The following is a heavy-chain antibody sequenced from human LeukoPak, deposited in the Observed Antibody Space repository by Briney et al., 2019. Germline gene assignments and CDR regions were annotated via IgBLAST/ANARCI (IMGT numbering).Heavy chain of an antibody. J-gene: IGHJ4*02. Sequence: SETLSLTCTVSGGSISSGSYYWSWIRQPAGKGLEWIGRIYTSGSTNYNPSLKSRATISVDTSKNQFSLKLSSVTAADTAVYYCARLSPNYDSSGYYWIDYWGQGTLVTVSS. CDR1: GGSISSGSYY. CDR2: IYTSGST. V-gene: IGHV4-61*02. CDR3: ARLSPNYDSSGYYWIDY. D-gene: IGHD3-22*01.